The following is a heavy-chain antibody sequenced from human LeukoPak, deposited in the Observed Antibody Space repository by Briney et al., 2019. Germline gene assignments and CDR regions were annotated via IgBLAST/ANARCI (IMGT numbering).Heavy chain of an antibody. CDR2: ISSSGSTI. V-gene: IGHV3-48*03. CDR3: AKDISHVGDSSLFDY. Sequence: GGSLRLSCAASGFTFSSYEMNWVRQAPGKGLEWVSYISSSGSTIYYADSVKGRFTISRDNSKNSLYLQMNSLRAEDTALYYCAKDISHVGDSSLFDYWGQGTLVTVSS. D-gene: IGHD3-22*01. J-gene: IGHJ4*02. CDR1: GFTFSSYE.